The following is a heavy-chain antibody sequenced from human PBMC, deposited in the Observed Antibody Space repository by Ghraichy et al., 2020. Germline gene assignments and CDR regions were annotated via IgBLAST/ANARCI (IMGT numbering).Heavy chain of an antibody. CDR3: ARDFREFQYNWVDP. V-gene: IGHV3-48*01. J-gene: IGHJ5*02. CDR1: GFSFSSSD. D-gene: IGHD2-21*01. Sequence: GESLNISCAASGFSFSSSDMNWVRQAPGKGPEWISYINSNSRTIYYADSVKGRFTISRDNAKNSLWLQMTSLRAEDTAVYYCARDFREFQYNWVDPWGQGTLVTVSS. CDR2: INSNSRTI.